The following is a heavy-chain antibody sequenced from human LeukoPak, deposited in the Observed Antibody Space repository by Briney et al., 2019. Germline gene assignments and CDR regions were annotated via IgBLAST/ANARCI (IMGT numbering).Heavy chain of an antibody. CDR1: GYTFTIYG. Sequence: ASVTVSCKASGYTFTIYGITWVRQAPGQGLEWMGWINPNSGGTNYAQKFQGRVTMTRDTSISTAYMELSRLRSDDTAVYYCARGGIAVAGTGYWGQGTLVTVSS. CDR3: ARGGIAVAGTGY. CDR2: INPNSGGT. D-gene: IGHD6-19*01. V-gene: IGHV1-2*02. J-gene: IGHJ4*02.